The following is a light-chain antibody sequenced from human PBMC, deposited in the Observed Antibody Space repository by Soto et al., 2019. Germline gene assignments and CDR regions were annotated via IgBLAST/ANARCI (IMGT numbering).Light chain of an antibody. CDR2: GNT. CDR3: AAWDDSLNGWV. Sequence: QSVLTQPPSVSGAPGQRVTISCTGSSSNIGAGYAVHWYQQLPGKAPKLLIYGNTNRPSGVPDRVSGSKSGTSASLAISGLQSEDEADYYCAAWDDSLNGWVFGGATKLTVL. V-gene: IGLV1-40*01. J-gene: IGLJ3*02. CDR1: SSNIGAGYA.